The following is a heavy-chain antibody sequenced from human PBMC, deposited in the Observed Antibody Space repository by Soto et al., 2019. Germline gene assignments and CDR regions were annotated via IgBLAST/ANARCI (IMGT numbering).Heavy chain of an antibody. CDR3: ARGKGTHRY. V-gene: IGHV4-59*01. Sequence: PSETLSLTCSVSGVSLTSYYWSWIRQTPGKTLEWIGCIFYNGTTNYNPSLKSRVTISLDMSKNQFSLKLNSVTAEDTALHYRARGKGTHRYWGQGTLVTVSS. CDR2: IFYNGTT. D-gene: IGHD3-10*01. CDR1: GVSLTSYY. J-gene: IGHJ4*02.